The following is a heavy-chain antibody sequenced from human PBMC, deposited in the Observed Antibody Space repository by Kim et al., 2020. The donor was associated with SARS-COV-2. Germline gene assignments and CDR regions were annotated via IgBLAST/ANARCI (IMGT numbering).Heavy chain of an antibody. V-gene: IGHV1-2*02. CDR3: ARDLRQLNNYYYYGMDV. D-gene: IGHD2-2*01. J-gene: IGHJ6*02. Sequence: ASVKVSCKASGYTFTGYYMHWVRQAPGQGLEWMGWINPNRGGTNYAQKFQGRVTMTRDTSISTVYMELSRLRSDDTAVYYCARDLRQLNNYYYYGMDVWGQGTTVTVSS. CDR1: GYTFTGYY. CDR2: INPNRGGT.